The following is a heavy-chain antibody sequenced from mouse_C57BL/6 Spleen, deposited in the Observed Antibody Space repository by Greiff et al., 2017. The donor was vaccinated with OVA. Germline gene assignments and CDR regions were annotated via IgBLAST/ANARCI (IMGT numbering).Heavy chain of an antibody. J-gene: IGHJ4*01. D-gene: IGHD1-1*01. V-gene: IGHV5-17*01. Sequence: EVKLVESGGGLVKPGGSLKLSCAASGFTFSDYGMHWVRQAPEKGLEWVAYISSGSSTIYYADTVKGRFTISRDNAKNTLFLQMTSLRSEDTAMYYCARESYYEGAMGCWGQGTSVTVAS. CDR3: ARESYYEGAMGC. CDR1: GFTFSDYG. CDR2: ISSGSSTI.